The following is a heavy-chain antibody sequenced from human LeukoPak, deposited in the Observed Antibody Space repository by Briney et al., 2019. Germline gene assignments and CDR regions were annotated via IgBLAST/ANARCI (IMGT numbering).Heavy chain of an antibody. CDR1: GYTFTSYD. CDR3: ARGELSDGYNFPYFDY. Sequence: ASVKVSCKASGYTFTSYDINWVRQATGQGLEWMGWINPNSGGTNYAQKFQGRVTMTRDTSISTAYMELSRLRSDDTAVYYCARGELSDGYNFPYFDYWGQGTLVTVSS. D-gene: IGHD5-24*01. CDR2: INPNSGGT. J-gene: IGHJ4*02. V-gene: IGHV1-2*02.